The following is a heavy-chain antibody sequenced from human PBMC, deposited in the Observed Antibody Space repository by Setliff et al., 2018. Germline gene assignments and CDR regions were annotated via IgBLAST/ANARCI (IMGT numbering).Heavy chain of an antibody. D-gene: IGHD3-22*01. J-gene: IGHJ3*01. CDR1: GYSISNGFY. Sequence: SETLSLTCAVSGYSISNGFYWGWIRQSPVKGLEWIGSLFDGGSAYYSPSLKSRASISLDASKNQFALKLTSATAADTAVYYCARDPHYDPTYSLPGHAFNFWGQGIMVTVS. CDR3: ARDPHYDPTYSLPGHAFNF. CDR2: LFDGGSA. V-gene: IGHV4-38-2*02.